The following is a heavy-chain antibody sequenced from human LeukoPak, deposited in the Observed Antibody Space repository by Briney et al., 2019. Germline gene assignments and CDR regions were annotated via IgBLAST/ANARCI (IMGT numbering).Heavy chain of an antibody. CDR3: ARDSSTRVRGVIIKGFDY. CDR2: ISAYNGNT. J-gene: IGHJ4*02. Sequence: ASVKVSCKASGYTFTSYGISWVRQAPGQGLEWMGWISAYNGNTNYAQKLQGRVTMTTDTSTSTAYMELRSLRSDDTAVYYCARDSSTRVRGVIIKGFDYWGQGTLVTVSS. CDR1: GYTFTSYG. D-gene: IGHD3-10*01. V-gene: IGHV1-18*01.